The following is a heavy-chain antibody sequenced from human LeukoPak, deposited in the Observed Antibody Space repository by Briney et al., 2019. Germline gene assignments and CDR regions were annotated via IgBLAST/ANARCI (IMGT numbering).Heavy chain of an antibody. Sequence: PGGSLRLSCAASGFTFSSYSMNWVRQAPGKGLEWVSSISSSDSTIHYADSVKGRFTISRDNAKNSLYLQMNSLRAEDTAVYYCAREGTGRYYYYYYMDVWGKGTTVTISS. D-gene: IGHD1-1*01. V-gene: IGHV3-48*04. CDR2: ISSSDSTI. J-gene: IGHJ6*03. CDR1: GFTFSSYS. CDR3: AREGTGRYYYYYYMDV.